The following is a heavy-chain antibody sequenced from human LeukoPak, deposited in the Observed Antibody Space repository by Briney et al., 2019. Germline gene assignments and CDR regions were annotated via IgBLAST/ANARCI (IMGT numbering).Heavy chain of an antibody. D-gene: IGHD2-2*01. Sequence: SETLSLTCTVSDDSISSGSYYWSWIRQPAGKGLEWIGRIYASGSTNYNPSLKSRVTISVDTSKNQFSLKLSSVTAADTAVYYCARQNIYCSRTSCYEVDWFDPWGQGTLVTVSS. CDR3: ARQNIYCSRTSCYEVDWFDP. CDR2: IYASGST. J-gene: IGHJ5*02. CDR1: DDSISSGSYY. V-gene: IGHV4-61*02.